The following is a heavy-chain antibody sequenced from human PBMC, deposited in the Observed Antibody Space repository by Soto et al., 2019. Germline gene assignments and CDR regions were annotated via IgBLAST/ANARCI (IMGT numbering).Heavy chain of an antibody. V-gene: IGHV3-30*18. CDR3: AKGILSATIGPYAMDV. CDR1: GFAFSSYA. CDR2: ISYDVNYI. Sequence: QVQLVESGGGVVQPGASLRLSCEASGFAFSSYAMHWVRQAPGKGLEWVGVISYDVNYIYYADSVKGRFTISRDNSKNTLYVQVNSLRPEDTAVYYCAKGILSATIGPYAMDVWGQGTTVTVSS. J-gene: IGHJ6*02. D-gene: IGHD3-16*01.